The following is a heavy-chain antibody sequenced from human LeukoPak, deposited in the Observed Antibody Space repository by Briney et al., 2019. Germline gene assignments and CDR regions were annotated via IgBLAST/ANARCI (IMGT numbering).Heavy chain of an antibody. J-gene: IGHJ6*03. D-gene: IGHD2-21*02. CDR2: IYYSGST. V-gene: IGHV4-59*01. Sequence: SETLSLTCTVSGGSISSYYWSWIRQPPGKGLEWIGYIYYSGSTNYNPSLKSRVTISVDTSKNQFSLKLSSVTAADTAVYYCARAPRAVVVTAYYYYYYMDVWGKGTTVTVSS. CDR1: GGSISSYY. CDR3: ARAPRAVVVTAYYYYYYMDV.